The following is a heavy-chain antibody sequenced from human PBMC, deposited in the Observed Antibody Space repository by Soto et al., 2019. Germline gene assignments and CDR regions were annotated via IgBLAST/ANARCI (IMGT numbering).Heavy chain of an antibody. Sequence: GASVKVSCKASGYTFTSYYMHWVRQAPGQGLEWMGRINPILGIANYAQKFQGRVTITADKSTSTAYMELSSLRSEDTAVYYCARDWCSGGSCYFYWFDPWGQGTLVTVSS. CDR1: GYTFTSYY. CDR2: INPILGIA. D-gene: IGHD2-15*01. J-gene: IGHJ5*02. CDR3: ARDWCSGGSCYFYWFDP. V-gene: IGHV1-69*04.